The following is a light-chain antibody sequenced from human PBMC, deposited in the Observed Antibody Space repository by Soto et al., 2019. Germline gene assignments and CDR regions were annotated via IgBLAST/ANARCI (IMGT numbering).Light chain of an antibody. V-gene: IGKV3-20*01. CDR2: GAS. J-gene: IGKJ1*01. CDR3: QQYGSSPKT. CDR1: QSVSSSY. Sequence: EIVLTQSPGTLSLSPGERATISCRASQSVSSSYLAWYQQKPGQAPRLLIYGASTRATGIPARFSGSGSGTEFTLTISSLESDDFAVYYCQQYGSSPKTFGQGTKVDIK.